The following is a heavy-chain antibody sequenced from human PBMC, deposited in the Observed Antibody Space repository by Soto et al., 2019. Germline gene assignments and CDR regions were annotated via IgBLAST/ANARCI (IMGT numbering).Heavy chain of an antibody. D-gene: IGHD6-19*01. CDR1: GGTFSSYA. Sequence: SVKVSCKASGGTFSSYAISWVRQAPGQGIEWMGGIIPIFGTANYAQKFQGRVTITADESTSTAYMELSSLRSEDTAVYYCARAPPIAVAVHFDYWGQGTLVTVS. J-gene: IGHJ4*02. CDR2: IIPIFGTA. V-gene: IGHV1-69*13. CDR3: ARAPPIAVAVHFDY.